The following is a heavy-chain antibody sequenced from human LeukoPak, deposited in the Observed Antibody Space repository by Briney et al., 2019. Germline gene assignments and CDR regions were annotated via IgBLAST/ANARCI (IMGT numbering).Heavy chain of an antibody. J-gene: IGHJ4*02. D-gene: IGHD3-22*01. V-gene: IGHV4-34*01. CDR1: GGSFSGYY. CDR3: ASARSGYYYVDY. CDR2: INHSGST. Sequence: SETPSLTCAVYGGSFSGYYWSWIRQPPGKGLEWIGEINHSGSTNYNPSLKSRVTISVDTSKNQFSLKLSSVTAADTAVYFCASARSGYYYVDYWGQGTLVTVSS.